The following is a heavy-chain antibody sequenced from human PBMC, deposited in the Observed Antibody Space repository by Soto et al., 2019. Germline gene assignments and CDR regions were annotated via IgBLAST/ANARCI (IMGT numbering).Heavy chain of an antibody. CDR3: ARGPVVFPAAIDRLGQQLVPGDCYFHY. Sequence: PGESLKISCKGSGYSFTSYWIGWVRQMPGKGLEWMGIIYPDDSDTRYSPSFQGQATISADKSISTSYLQWSSLKASDTAVYYCARGPVVFPAAIDRLGQQLVPGDCYFHYWGQGTLVTVSS. CDR2: IYPDDSDT. V-gene: IGHV5-51*01. D-gene: IGHD6-13*01. J-gene: IGHJ4*02. CDR1: GYSFTSYW.